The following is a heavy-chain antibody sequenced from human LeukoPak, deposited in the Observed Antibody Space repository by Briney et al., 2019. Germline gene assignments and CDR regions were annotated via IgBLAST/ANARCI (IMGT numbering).Heavy chain of an antibody. CDR3: ARRTGAYYYYYMDV. Sequence: PSETLSLTRTVSGGSISSYYWSWIRQPPGKGLEWIGYIYYSGSTNYNPSLKSRVTISVDTSKNQFSLKLSSVTAADTAVYYCARRTGAYYYYYMDVWGKGTTVTVSS. D-gene: IGHD7-27*01. CDR1: GGSISSYY. V-gene: IGHV4-59*01. CDR2: IYYSGST. J-gene: IGHJ6*03.